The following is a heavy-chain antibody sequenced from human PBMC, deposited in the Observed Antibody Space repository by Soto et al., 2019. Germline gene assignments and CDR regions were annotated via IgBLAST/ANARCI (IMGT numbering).Heavy chain of an antibody. Sequence: GGSLRLSCAASGFTFSSYGMHWVRQAPGKGLEWVAVIWYDGSNKYYADSVKGRFTISRDNSKNTLYLQMNSLRAEDTAVYYCARDGGYCSSTSCSHAFDYWGQGTLVTVSS. D-gene: IGHD2-2*01. V-gene: IGHV3-33*01. J-gene: IGHJ4*02. CDR1: GFTFSSYG. CDR3: ARDGGYCSSTSCSHAFDY. CDR2: IWYDGSNK.